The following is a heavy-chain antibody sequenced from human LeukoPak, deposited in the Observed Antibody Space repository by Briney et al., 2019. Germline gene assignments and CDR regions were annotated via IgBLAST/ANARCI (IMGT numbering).Heavy chain of an antibody. D-gene: IGHD6-19*01. CDR2: FDPEDGET. CDR1: GYTLTELS. CDR3: ARDGVAGRQDAFEN. V-gene: IGHV1-24*01. Sequence: ASVKVSCKVSGYTLTELSMHWVRQAPGKGLEWMGGFDPEDGETIYAQKFQGRVTMTEDTSTDTAYMELSNLRFEDTAVYYCARDGVAGRQDAFENWGHGKIVTVSS. J-gene: IGHJ3*02.